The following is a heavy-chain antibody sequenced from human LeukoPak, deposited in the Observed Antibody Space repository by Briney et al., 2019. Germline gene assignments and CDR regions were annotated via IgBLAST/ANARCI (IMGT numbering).Heavy chain of an antibody. CDR1: GFTVSSSY. D-gene: IGHD3-9*01. Sequence: GGSLRLSCAASGFTVSSSYMSWVRQAPGKGLEWVSIISSAGTTYYADSVKGRFTISRDNSKNTVYLQVNSLRDEDTAVYYCANVRYFDWYYFDYWGQGTLVTVSS. CDR2: ISSAGTT. J-gene: IGHJ4*02. CDR3: ANVRYFDWYYFDY. V-gene: IGHV3-66*01.